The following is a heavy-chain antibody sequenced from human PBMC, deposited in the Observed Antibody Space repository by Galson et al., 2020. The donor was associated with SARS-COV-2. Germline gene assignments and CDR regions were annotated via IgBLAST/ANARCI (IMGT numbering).Heavy chain of an antibody. CDR3: GRQNSEHRGYPEPFDI. V-gene: IGHV5-51*01. D-gene: IGHD3-22*01. CDR1: GYTFSNYW. Sequence: GESLKISCKGSGYTFSNYWIDWVRQMPGKGLEWMGSFYPGDSTSRYTPSFQGQITISVDRSISTAYLQWSSLKDSDTAMYFCGRQNSEHRGYPEPFDIWGPGTMVTVSS. J-gene: IGHJ3*02. CDR2: FYPGDSTS.